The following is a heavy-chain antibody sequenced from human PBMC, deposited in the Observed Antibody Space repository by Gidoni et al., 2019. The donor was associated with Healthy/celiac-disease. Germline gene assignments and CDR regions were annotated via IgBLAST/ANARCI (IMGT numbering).Heavy chain of an antibody. CDR2: IKSKTDGGTT. CDR3: TTRVGRFMGYFDY. D-gene: IGHD3-16*01. V-gene: IGHV3-15*01. CDR1: GFTFSNAW. Sequence: EVQLVESGGGLVKPGGSLRLSCAASGFTFSNAWMSWVRQAPGKGLEWVGRIKSKTDGGTTDYAAPVKGRFTISRDDSKNTLYLQMNSLKTEDTAVYYCTTRVGRFMGYFDYWGQGTLVTVSS. J-gene: IGHJ4*02.